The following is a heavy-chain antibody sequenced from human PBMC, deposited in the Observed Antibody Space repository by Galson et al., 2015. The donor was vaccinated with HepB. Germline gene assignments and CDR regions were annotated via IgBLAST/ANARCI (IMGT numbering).Heavy chain of an antibody. D-gene: IGHD2-15*01. CDR1: GFTFSDYY. V-gene: IGHV3-11*06. CDR2: ISSSSSYT. CDR3: ARVVDRSVGSGYSRHRGFDF. J-gene: IGHJ4*02. Sequence: SLRLSCAASGFTFSDYYMSWIRQAPGKGLEWVTYISSSSSYTNYADSVKGRFTISRDNAKNKLYLQMNSLRAEDTAVYYCARVVDRSVGSGYSRHRGFDFWGQGTLVTVSS.